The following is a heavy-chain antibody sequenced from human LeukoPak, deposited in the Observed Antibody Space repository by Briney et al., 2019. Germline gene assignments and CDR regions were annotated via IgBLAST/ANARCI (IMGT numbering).Heavy chain of an antibody. CDR1: GFTFSSYG. J-gene: IGHJ4*02. CDR3: AKNTYGDYGDY. Sequence: PGGSLRLSCAASGFTFSSYGMHWVRQAPGKGLEWVAVISYDGSNKYYADSVKGRFTISRDNSKNTLYLQMNSLRAEDTAVYYCAKNTYGDYGDYWGQGTLVTVSS. V-gene: IGHV3-30*18. CDR2: ISYDGSNK. D-gene: IGHD4-17*01.